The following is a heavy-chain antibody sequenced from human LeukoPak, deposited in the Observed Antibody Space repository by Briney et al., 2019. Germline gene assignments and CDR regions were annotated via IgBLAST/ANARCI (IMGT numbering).Heavy chain of an antibody. V-gene: IGHV3-23*01. Sequence: GGSLRLSCAASGFTFSSYAMSWVRQAPGKGLEWVSAISGSGGSTYYADSVKGRFTISRDNSKNTLYLQMNSLRAEDTAVHYCAKDKIRRLVVAATYFDYWGQGTLVTVSS. CDR3: AKDKIRRLVVAATYFDY. CDR2: ISGSGGST. CDR1: GFTFSSYA. J-gene: IGHJ4*02. D-gene: IGHD2-15*01.